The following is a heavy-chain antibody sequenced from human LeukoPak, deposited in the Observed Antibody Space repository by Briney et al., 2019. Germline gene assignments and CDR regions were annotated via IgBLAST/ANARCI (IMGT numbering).Heavy chain of an antibody. Sequence: SETLSLTCTVSGGSISSYYWSWIRQPPGKGLEWIGRIFISESTNYNPSLKSRVTMSVDTSKNQFSLKLSSVTAADTAVYYCARVSSSWYEDWYFDLWGRGTLVSVSS. CDR2: IFISEST. V-gene: IGHV4-4*07. CDR1: GGSISSYY. J-gene: IGHJ2*01. CDR3: ARVSSSWYEDWYFDL. D-gene: IGHD6-13*01.